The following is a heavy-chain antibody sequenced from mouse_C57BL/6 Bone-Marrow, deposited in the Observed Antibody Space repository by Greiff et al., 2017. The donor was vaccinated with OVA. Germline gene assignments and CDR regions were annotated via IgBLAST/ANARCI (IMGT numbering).Heavy chain of an antibody. Sequence: EVQLQQSGPELVKPGASVKISCKASGYSFTDYNMNWVKQGNGKSLEWIGVINPNYGTTSYNQKFKGKATLTVDQSSSTAYMQLNSLTSEDSAVYDCARPLYYGGYFDVWGTGTTVTVSS. J-gene: IGHJ1*03. D-gene: IGHD1-1*01. V-gene: IGHV1-39*01. CDR3: ARPLYYGGYFDV. CDR2: INPNYGTT. CDR1: GYSFTDYN.